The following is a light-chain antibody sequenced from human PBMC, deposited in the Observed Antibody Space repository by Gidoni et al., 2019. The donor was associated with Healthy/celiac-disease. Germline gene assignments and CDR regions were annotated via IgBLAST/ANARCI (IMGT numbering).Light chain of an antibody. CDR1: QSVSSSY. J-gene: IGKJ2*01. CDR2: GAS. V-gene: IGKV3-20*01. CDR3: QQYGSSLLYT. Sequence: ERVLTQSPGTLSLSPGDRATLSCRAMQSVSSSYLAWYNQKPGQAPRLLIYGASRRATGIPDRFSGSGSGTDFTLTISRLEPEDFAVYYCQQYGSSLLYTFGQGTKLEIK.